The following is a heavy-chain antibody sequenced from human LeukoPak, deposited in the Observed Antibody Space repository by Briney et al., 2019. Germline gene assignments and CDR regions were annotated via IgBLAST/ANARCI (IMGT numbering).Heavy chain of an antibody. CDR3: ATSYGGIHAEYFQH. CDR2: MNPNSGNT. J-gene: IGHJ1*01. CDR1: GYTFTSYD. V-gene: IGHV1-8*01. Sequence: GASVKVSCKASGYTFTSYDINWVRQATGQGLEWMGWMNPNSGNTGYAQKFQGGVTMTRNTSISTAYMELSSLRSEDTAVYYCATSYGGIHAEYFQHWGQGTLVTVSS. D-gene: IGHD4-23*01.